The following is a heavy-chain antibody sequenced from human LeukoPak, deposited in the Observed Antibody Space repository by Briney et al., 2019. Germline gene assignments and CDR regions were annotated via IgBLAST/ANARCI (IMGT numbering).Heavy chain of an antibody. Sequence: GGSLRLSCAASGFTFSSYGMHWVRQAPGKGLEWLAVVSSDETTKFYADSVKGQFTISRDNSKNTVYLQMDSLRTEDTAVYYCVKKGGNNGRYGYFDYWGQGTLVTVSS. V-gene: IGHV3-30*18. CDR1: GFTFSSYG. D-gene: IGHD4-23*01. J-gene: IGHJ4*02. CDR2: VSSDETTK. CDR3: VKKGGNNGRYGYFDY.